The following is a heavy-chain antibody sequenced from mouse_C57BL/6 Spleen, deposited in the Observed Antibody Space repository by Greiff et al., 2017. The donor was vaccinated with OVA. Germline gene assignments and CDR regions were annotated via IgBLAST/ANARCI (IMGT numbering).Heavy chain of an antibody. J-gene: IGHJ4*01. V-gene: IGHV10-1*01. Sequence: EVKLVESGGGLVQPKGSLKLSCAASGFSFNTYAMNWVRQAPGKGLEWVARIRSKSNNYATYYADSVKDRFTISRDDSESMLYLQMNNLKTEDTAMYYCVRQGGYLYAMDYWGQGTSVTVSS. CDR3: VRQGGYLYAMDY. CDR2: IRSKSNNYAT. D-gene: IGHD2-2*01. CDR1: GFSFNTYA.